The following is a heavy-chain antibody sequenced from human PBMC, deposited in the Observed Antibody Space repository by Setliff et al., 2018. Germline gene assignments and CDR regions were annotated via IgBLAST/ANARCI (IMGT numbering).Heavy chain of an antibody. D-gene: IGHD3-22*01. J-gene: IGHJ2*01. CDR1: GYTFMSYD. CDR2: MDPNSGNT. Sequence: ASVKVSCKASGYTFMSYDINWVRQATGQGLEWVGWMDPNSGNTAYGRKFQDRVTITRNTSISTAYMELSSLRSEDTAVYYCARGRASGGYFEVWYSDLWGRGTLVT. CDR3: ARGRASGGYFEVWYSDL. V-gene: IGHV1-8*03.